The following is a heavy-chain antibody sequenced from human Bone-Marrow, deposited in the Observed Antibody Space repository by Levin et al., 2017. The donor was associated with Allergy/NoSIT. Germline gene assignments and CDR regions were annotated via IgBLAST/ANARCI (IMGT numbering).Heavy chain of an antibody. CDR2: IIPNTGGT. Sequence: PVASVKVSCKTSGYTFTDYYIHWVRQAPGQGLEWMGWIIPNTGGTHSAQKFQGRVTMTRDTSISTAYMELSRLRSDDTAVYYCARKPNWGGYFDYWGQGSLVTVSS. J-gene: IGHJ4*02. CDR1: GYTFTDYY. V-gene: IGHV1-2*02. CDR3: ARKPNWGGYFDY. D-gene: IGHD7-27*01.